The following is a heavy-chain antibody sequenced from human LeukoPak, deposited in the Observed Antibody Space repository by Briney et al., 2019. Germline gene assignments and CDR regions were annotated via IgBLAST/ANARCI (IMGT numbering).Heavy chain of an antibody. CDR1: GFTFSDYY. J-gene: IGHJ6*02. V-gene: IGHV3-11*06. Sequence: GGSLRLSCAASGFTFSDYYMNWIRQAPGKGLEWVSYISTSGSSTHYADSVKGRFTISRDNSKNTLHLQMNSLRAEDTAVYYCARDYMRSSLNYYYYYGMDVWGQGTTVTVS. CDR3: ARDYMRSSLNYYYYYGMDV. CDR2: ISTSGSST. D-gene: IGHD6-19*01.